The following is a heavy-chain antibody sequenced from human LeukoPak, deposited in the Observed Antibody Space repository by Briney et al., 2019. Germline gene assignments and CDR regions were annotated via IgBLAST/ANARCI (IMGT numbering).Heavy chain of an antibody. Sequence: PGGSLRFSCAASGFTFSSYAMSWVRQAPGKGLEWVSAISGSGGSTYYADSVKGRFTISRDNSKNTLYLQMNSLRAEDTAVYYCAKVISSYSYGYYYYGMDVWGQGTTVTVSS. CDR3: AKVISSYSYGYYYYGMDV. J-gene: IGHJ6*02. D-gene: IGHD5-18*01. CDR1: GFTFSSYA. V-gene: IGHV3-23*01. CDR2: ISGSGGST.